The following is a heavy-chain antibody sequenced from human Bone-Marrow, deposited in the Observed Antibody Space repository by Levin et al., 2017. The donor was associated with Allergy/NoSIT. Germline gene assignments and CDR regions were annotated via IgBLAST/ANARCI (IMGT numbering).Heavy chain of an antibody. V-gene: IGHV3-33*01. J-gene: IGHJ6*02. CDR3: ARDLDNKSAFYSGAMDV. CDR1: GFTLNDFG. D-gene: IGHD3-3*01. CDR2: IWYDGSNE. Sequence: AGGSLRLSCAASGFTLNDFGMHWVRQAPGKGLEWVAAIWYDGSNEYYTDSVRGRFTISRDKSKNTLSLQMNNLRGEDTAVYYCARDLDNKSAFYSGAMDVWGQGTTVTVSS.